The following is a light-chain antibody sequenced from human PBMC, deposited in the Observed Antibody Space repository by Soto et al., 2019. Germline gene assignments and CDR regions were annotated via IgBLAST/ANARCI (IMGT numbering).Light chain of an antibody. CDR3: HQCATSPLT. V-gene: IGKV3-20*01. Sequence: EILLTQSPDTLSLSPGERATLSCRASQSIARNYLAWNQHKPGQAPRLLIYDASNRATGIPDRFSGSGSGTDFTLTISRLEPEDFAVYFCHQCATSPLTFGGGTKVEIK. CDR2: DAS. J-gene: IGKJ4*01. CDR1: QSIARNY.